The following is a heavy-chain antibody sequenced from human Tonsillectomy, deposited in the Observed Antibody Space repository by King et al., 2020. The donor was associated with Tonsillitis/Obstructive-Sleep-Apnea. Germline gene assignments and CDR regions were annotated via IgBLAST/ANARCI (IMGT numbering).Heavy chain of an antibody. Sequence: VQLAESGGGLVQPGGSLRLSCAASGFSFSSLSMNWVRQAPGKGLEWLSYISSSSTTIYYADSVKGRFTISRDNAKNSLYLHMNSLRDEDTAVYYCAREAEWLLRSFDYWGQGTLVTVSS. D-gene: IGHD5-12*01. CDR1: GFSFSSLS. V-gene: IGHV3-48*02. CDR2: ISSSSTTI. J-gene: IGHJ4*02. CDR3: AREAEWLLRSFDY.